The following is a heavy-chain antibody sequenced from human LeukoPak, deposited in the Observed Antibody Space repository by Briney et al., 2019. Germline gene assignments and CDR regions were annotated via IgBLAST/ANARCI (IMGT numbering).Heavy chain of an antibody. V-gene: IGHV1-46*04. CDR3: ARLAPPHAY. CDR2: INPSAGST. CDR1: GYTFTGYY. Sequence: ASVKVSCKASGYTFTGYYMHWVRQAPGQGLEWMGLINPSAGSTSYAQKLQGRVTMPSDMSTSTVYMELSSLRPEHTAVYHCARLAPPHAYWGQGTLLTVSS. J-gene: IGHJ4*02.